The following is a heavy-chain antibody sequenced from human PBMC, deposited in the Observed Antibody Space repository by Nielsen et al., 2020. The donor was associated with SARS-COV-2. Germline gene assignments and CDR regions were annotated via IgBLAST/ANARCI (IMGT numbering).Heavy chain of an antibody. D-gene: IGHD3-22*01. CDR3: ANEHFYDSGGFFYYFDY. CDR2: IKQDGSEK. Sequence: GESLKISCVASGFSFSSYWMSWVRQAPGKGPEWVANIKQDGSEKYYVSSVKGRFTVSRDNAKNSLYLQMNSLRAEDTAVYYCANEHFYDSGGFFYYFDYWGQGTLVTVSS. CDR1: GFSFSSYW. V-gene: IGHV3-7*03. J-gene: IGHJ4*02.